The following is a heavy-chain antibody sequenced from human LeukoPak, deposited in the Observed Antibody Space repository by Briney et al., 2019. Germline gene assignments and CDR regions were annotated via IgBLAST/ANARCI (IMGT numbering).Heavy chain of an antibody. Sequence: PGGSLRLSCAASGFTFSTYGMHWVRQAPGQGLEWVALISNDGSNKFYADSVKGRFTISRDNSHNTLYLQMNSLRTKDTAVYYCATDSNDYGDYWGQGTLVTVSS. CDR1: GFTFSTYG. J-gene: IGHJ4*02. D-gene: IGHD2-21*02. V-gene: IGHV3-30*03. CDR3: ATDSNDYGDY. CDR2: ISNDGSNK.